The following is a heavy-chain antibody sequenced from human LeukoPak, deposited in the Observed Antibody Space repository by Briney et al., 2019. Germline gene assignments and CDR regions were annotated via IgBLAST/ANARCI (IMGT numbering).Heavy chain of an antibody. V-gene: IGHV1-69*05. CDR1: VGNFSSYA. D-gene: IGHD6-6*01. CDR2: IIPIFGTT. Sequence: GASLKVSCKASVGNFSSYAFNWVRQAPGQGLDWMGRIIPIFGTTTYAQKLQGRVTITTDESTSTAYMEVSSLRSEDTAVYDCARHPYSSSGDYGPDYFYMDVWGKGTTVTVSS. J-gene: IGHJ6*03. CDR3: ARHPYSSSGDYGPDYFYMDV.